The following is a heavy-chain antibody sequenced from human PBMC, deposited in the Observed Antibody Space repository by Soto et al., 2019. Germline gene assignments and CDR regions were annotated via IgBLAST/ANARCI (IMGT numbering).Heavy chain of an antibody. V-gene: IGHV5-51*01. J-gene: IGHJ6*02. CDR1: GYSFTIYW. D-gene: IGHD3-10*01. CDR3: ARGSIYTPYGMDV. Sequence: PGESLKISCEGSGYSFTIYWIGWVRQMPGKGLEWMGIIYPGDSDTRYSPSFQGQVTISADKSISTAYLQWSSLKASDTAMYYCARGSIYTPYGMDVWGQGTTVTGLL. CDR2: IYPGDSDT.